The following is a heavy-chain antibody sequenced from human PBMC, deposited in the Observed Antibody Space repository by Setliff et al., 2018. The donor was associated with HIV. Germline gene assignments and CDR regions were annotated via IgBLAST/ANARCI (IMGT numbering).Heavy chain of an antibody. V-gene: IGHV4-61*09. D-gene: IGHD2-15*01. J-gene: IGHJ3*02. Sequence: ASETLSLTCTVSGGSISSGSYYWSWIRQPAGKGLEWIGHIYTSGSTNYNPSLKSRVTISVDTSKNQFSLKLSSVTAADTAVCYCARASSRLNCSGGSCYRAPYAFDIWGQGTMVTVSS. CDR3: ARASSRLNCSGGSCYRAPYAFDI. CDR2: IYTSGST. CDR1: GGSISSGSYY.